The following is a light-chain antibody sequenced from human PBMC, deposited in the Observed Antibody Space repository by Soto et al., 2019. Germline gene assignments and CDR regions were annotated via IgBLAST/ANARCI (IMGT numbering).Light chain of an antibody. CDR2: AAS. Sequence: DIQMTQSPSSLSASVGDRVTITCRASQSISSYLNWYQQKPGKAPKLLIYAASSWQSGVPSRFSGSVTGTDFTLTISSVQPEDFANYYCHQSYTTPPHTLGQGTNLEIK. J-gene: IGKJ2*01. CDR3: HQSYTTPPHT. V-gene: IGKV1-39*01. CDR1: QSISSY.